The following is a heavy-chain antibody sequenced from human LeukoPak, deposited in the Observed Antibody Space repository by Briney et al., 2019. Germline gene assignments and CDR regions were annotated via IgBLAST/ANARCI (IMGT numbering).Heavy chain of an antibody. CDR3: AKASVAIPQYCNS. Sequence: PGGSLRLPCEASGFTFGNYAMNWVRQAPGKGLECVSTISGTGSSTYYADSAKGRFTISRDNSKDTLFLQLNSLTAADTAMYFCAKASVAIPQYCNSWGQGTLVTVSS. V-gene: IGHV3-23*01. D-gene: IGHD2-2*02. J-gene: IGHJ5*02. CDR1: GFTFGNYA. CDR2: ISGTGSST.